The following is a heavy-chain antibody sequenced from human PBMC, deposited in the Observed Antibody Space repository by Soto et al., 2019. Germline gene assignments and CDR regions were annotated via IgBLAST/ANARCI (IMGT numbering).Heavy chain of an antibody. Sequence: GGSLRLSCAASGFDFSAHGMHWVRQAPGKGLEWVAVISYDGRNKNYADSGKGRFTISRDDSRNTVYLQMNSLRADDTAVYFCAKDSAYSSGGFDHWGQGILVTVSS. CDR1: GFDFSAHG. J-gene: IGHJ4*02. D-gene: IGHD6-25*01. V-gene: IGHV3-30*18. CDR2: ISYDGRNK. CDR3: AKDSAYSSGGFDH.